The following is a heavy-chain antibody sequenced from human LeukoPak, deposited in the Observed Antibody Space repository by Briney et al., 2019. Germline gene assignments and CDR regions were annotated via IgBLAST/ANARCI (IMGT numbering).Heavy chain of an antibody. J-gene: IGHJ6*04. Sequence: GRSLRLSCEASGFSISSYEMTWVRQAPGKGLEWVSHISHSGSTISYADPVKGRFTISRDNVKNSVYLQMNSLRAEDTAVYYCARVTLIVAMDVWGKGTTVTISS. CDR2: ISHSGSTI. V-gene: IGHV3-48*03. CDR3: ARVTLIVAMDV. D-gene: IGHD3-22*01. CDR1: GFSISSYE.